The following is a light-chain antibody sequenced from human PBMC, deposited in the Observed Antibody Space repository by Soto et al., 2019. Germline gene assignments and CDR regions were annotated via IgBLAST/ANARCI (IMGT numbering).Light chain of an antibody. J-gene: IGLJ3*02. V-gene: IGLV2-14*01. CDR3: SSYTSSSTLV. CDR1: SSDVGGYTY. Sequence: QSALTQPASVSGSPGQSITISCTGTSSDVGGYTYVSWYQQHPGKAPKLMISEVRNRPSGVSNRFSGSKSGNTASLTISGLQAEDEADYYCSSYTSSSTLVFGGGTKLTVL. CDR2: EVR.